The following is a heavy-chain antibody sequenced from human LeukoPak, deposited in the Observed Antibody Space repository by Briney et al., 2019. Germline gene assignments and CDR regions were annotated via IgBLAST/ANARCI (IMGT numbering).Heavy chain of an antibody. D-gene: IGHD6-13*01. J-gene: IGHJ4*02. CDR3: ARTNRIGSSCIDY. CDR2: ISSNGGST. Sequence: GGSLRLSCAASGFTFSDYAMHWVRQAPGKGLEYVSVISSNGGSTYYADSVKGRFTISRDNSKNTLYLQMNSLRAEDTAVYYCARTNRIGSSCIDYWGQGTLVTVSS. V-gene: IGHV3-64*04. CDR1: GFTFSDYA.